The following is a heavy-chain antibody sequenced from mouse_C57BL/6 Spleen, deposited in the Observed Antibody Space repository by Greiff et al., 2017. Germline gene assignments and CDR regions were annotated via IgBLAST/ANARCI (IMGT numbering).Heavy chain of an antibody. CDR1: GYTFTDYE. V-gene: IGHV1-15*01. CDR2: IDPETGGT. J-gene: IGHJ1*03. Sequence: QVHVKQSGAELVRPGASVTLSCKASGYTFTDYEMHWVKQTPVHGLEWIGAIDPETGGTAYNQKFKGKAILTADKSSSTAYMELRSLTSEDSAVYYCTRLLTSYYGSSYWYFDVWGTGTTVTVSS. CDR3: TRLLTSYYGSSYWYFDV. D-gene: IGHD1-1*01.